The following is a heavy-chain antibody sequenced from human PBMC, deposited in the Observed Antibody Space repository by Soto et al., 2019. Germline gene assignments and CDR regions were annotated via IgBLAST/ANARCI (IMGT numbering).Heavy chain of an antibody. CDR3: GRVSGYGDVFDP. Sequence: EVYLVESGGGLVQPGGSLRLSCEASGFMFSNYWMNWVRQAPGKGLQWVANIKEDGSDKSYVDSVKGRFTISRDNAKKSLYMQMNSLRVEDTAVYYCGRVSGYGDVFDPWGQGTLVIVSS. J-gene: IGHJ5*02. CDR2: IKEDGSDK. V-gene: IGHV3-7*03. CDR1: GFMFSNYW. D-gene: IGHD4-17*01.